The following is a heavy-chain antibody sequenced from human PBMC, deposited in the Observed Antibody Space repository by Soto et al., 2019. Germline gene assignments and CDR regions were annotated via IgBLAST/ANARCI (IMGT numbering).Heavy chain of an antibody. CDR1: GGSISSSNW. V-gene: IGHV4-4*02. CDR2: IYHSGST. Sequence: QVQLQESGPGLVKPSGTLSLTCAVSGGSISSSNWWSWVRQPPGKGLEWIGEIYHSGSTNYNPSLKSRVTISVDKSKNQFSLTLSSVTAADTAVYYCARGGVGEGSYLSLNGMDVWGQGTTVTVSS. J-gene: IGHJ6*02. D-gene: IGHD1-26*01. CDR3: ARGGVGEGSYLSLNGMDV.